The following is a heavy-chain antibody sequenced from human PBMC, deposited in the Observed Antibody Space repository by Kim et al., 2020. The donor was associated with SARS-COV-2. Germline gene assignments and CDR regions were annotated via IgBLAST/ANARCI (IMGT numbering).Heavy chain of an antibody. CDR3: ARQGGIAVGY. D-gene: IGHD6-19*01. J-gene: IGHJ4*02. Sequence: SETLSLTCTVSGGSISSSSYYWGWIRQPPGKGLEWIGSIYYSGSTYYNPSLKSRVTISVDTSKNQFSLKLSSVTAADTAVYYCARQGGIAVGYWGQGTLVTVSS. V-gene: IGHV4-39*01. CDR2: IYYSGST. CDR1: GGSISSSSYY.